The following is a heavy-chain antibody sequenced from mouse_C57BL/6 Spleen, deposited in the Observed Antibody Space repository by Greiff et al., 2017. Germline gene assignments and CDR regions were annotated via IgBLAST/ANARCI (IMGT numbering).Heavy chain of an antibody. CDR3: ASLGGFAY. CDR2: INPSTGGT. CDR1: GYSFTGYY. V-gene: IGHV1-42*01. Sequence: VQLQQSGPELVKPGASVKISCKASGYSFTGYYMNWVQQSPEKSLEWIGEINPSTGGTTYNQKFKAKATLTVDKSSSTAYMQLKSLTSEDSAVYYCASLGGFAYWGQGTLVTVSA. J-gene: IGHJ3*01.